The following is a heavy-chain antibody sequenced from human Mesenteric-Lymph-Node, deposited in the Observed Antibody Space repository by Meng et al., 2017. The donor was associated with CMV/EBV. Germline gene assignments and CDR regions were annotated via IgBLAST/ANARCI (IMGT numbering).Heavy chain of an antibody. CDR3: AGATIAGTVLGPWLIYFDY. V-gene: IGHV4-31*02. J-gene: IGHJ4*01. CDR1: RLVVDY. Sequence: RLVVDYLSWIRHHPGKGVEWNGYVYYIRTTNCNTSLKRRVTISVATSKTQFTLTLSPVTVAATALYYFAGATIAGTVLGPWLIYFDYWGHGTLVTVSS. D-gene: IGHD1-7*01. CDR2: VYYIRTT.